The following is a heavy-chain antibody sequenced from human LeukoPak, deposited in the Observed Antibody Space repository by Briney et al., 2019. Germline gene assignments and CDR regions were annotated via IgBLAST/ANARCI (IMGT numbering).Heavy chain of an antibody. CDR1: GFTFSRYA. D-gene: IGHD5-18*01. V-gene: IGHV3-23*01. CDR2: ISGSGGST. J-gene: IGHJ5*02. Sequence: HTGGSLRLSCAASGFTFSRYAMSWVRQAPGKGLEWVSAISGSGGSTYYADSVKGRFTISRDNSKNTMYLQMNSLRAEDTAVYYCAKDGEVVDTTMVISKWFDPWGQGTLVTVSS. CDR3: AKDGEVVDTTMVISKWFDP.